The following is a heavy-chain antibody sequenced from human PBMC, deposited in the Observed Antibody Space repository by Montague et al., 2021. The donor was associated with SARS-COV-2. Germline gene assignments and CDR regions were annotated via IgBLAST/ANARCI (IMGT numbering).Heavy chain of an antibody. V-gene: IGHV4-34*01. D-gene: IGHD4-17*01. CDR3: AGSTVTNSPVGFSKKLRSGDNEMDD. J-gene: IGHJ6*02. CDR1: GGSFSGYY. CDR2: INHSGST. Sequence: SETLSLTCAAYGGSFSGYYLNWIRQPPGKGLEWIGEINHSGSTNYNPSLKSRVTIAVDTSENQVSLKLTSVTAADTAVFYCAGSTVTNSPVGFSKKLRSGDNEMDDWGQGTTVTVSS.